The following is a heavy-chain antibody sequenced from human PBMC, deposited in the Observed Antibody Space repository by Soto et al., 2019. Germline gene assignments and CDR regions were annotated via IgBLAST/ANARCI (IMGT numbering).Heavy chain of an antibody. CDR1: GFTFSDYS. J-gene: IGHJ6*02. CDR2: ISSSSDYI. CDR3: TRGGTAIVVGSLGAGMDV. D-gene: IGHD5-18*01. Sequence: EVQLVESGGGLVKPGGSLRLSCAASGFTFSDYSMNWVRQGPGKGLEWVSSISSSSDYIFYADSVQGRFTISRDNAKNSLYLQMNSLRAEDTAVYYGTRGGTAIVVGSLGAGMDVWGQGTTVTVSS. V-gene: IGHV3-21*01.